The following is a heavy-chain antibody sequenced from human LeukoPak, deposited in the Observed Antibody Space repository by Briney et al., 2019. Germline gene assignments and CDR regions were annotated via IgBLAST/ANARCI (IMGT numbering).Heavy chain of an antibody. V-gene: IGHV3-15*01. CDR2: IKSKNNGETK. Sequence: GGSLRLSCAASGFTVSSNYMSWVRQAPGKGLEWVGRIKSKNNGETKDYVAPVKGRFTISRDDSQNMLYLQMNGLKTEDTAVYFCSTDRGDYGDYLRLWGQGTLVTVSS. CDR3: STDRGDYGDYLRL. D-gene: IGHD4-17*01. CDR1: GFTVSSNY. J-gene: IGHJ4*02.